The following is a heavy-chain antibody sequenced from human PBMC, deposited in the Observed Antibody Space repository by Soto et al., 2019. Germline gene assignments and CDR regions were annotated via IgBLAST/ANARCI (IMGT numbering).Heavy chain of an antibody. CDR2: ISYDGSNK. CDR3: ERGEENSYYYGMDV. Sequence: GGSLRLSCAASGFTFSSYAMHWVRQAPGKGLEWVAVISYDGSNKYYADSVKGRFTISRDNSKNTLYLQMNSLRAEDTAVYYCERGEENSYYYGMDVWGQGTTVTVSS. CDR1: GFTFSSYA. V-gene: IGHV3-30-3*01. J-gene: IGHJ6*02.